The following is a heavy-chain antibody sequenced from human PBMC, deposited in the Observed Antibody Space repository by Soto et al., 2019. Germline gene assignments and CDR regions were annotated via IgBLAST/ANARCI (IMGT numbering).Heavy chain of an antibody. CDR3: EKYTSSNTSDYNWFDT. CDR2: ISGSGGST. Sequence: GGSLRLSCAASGFTFSNFAMSWVRQAPGKGLEWVASISGSGGSTHYADSVKGRFTISRDNSKNTLYVQMISLRAEDTAIYYCEKYTSSNTSDYNWFDTWGQGTLVTVSS. D-gene: IGHD2-2*01. V-gene: IGHV3-23*01. J-gene: IGHJ5*02. CDR1: GFTFSNFA.